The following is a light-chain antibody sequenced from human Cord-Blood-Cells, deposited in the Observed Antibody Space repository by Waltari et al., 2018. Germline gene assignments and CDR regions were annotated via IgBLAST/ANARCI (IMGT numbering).Light chain of an antibody. CDR3: LLYYGGAQLV. V-gene: IGLV7-43*01. J-gene: IGLJ3*02. CDR1: TGAVTSGYY. CDR2: STS. Sequence: QTVVTQEPSLTVSPGGTVTLPCASSTGAVTSGYYPNWFQQKPGQAPRALIYSTSNNHSWTPARFSGSLLGGKAALTLSGVQPEDEAEYYCLLYYGGAQLVFGGGTKLTVL.